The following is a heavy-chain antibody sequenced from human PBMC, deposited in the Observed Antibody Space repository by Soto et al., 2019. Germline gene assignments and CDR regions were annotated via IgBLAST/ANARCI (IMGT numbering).Heavy chain of an antibody. Sequence: AASVKVSCKASGYTFTNYAVHWVRQAPGQRLEWMGWINVGNGFTKYSQGFQGRVTFTRDTSASTAYMELSSLRSEDTAVYYCARDPSGITGTLDDWGQGTLVTVSS. J-gene: IGHJ4*02. CDR3: ARDPSGITGTLDD. CDR1: GYTFTNYA. V-gene: IGHV1-3*01. CDR2: INVGNGFT. D-gene: IGHD1-20*01.